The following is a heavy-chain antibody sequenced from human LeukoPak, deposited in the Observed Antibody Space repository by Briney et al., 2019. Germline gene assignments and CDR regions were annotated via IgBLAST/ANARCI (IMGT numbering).Heavy chain of an antibody. CDR2: ISSSSSYI. J-gene: IGHJ4*02. V-gene: IGHV3-21*01. CDR3: ARDPTVIAVAGTADDY. CDR1: GFTFDDYA. D-gene: IGHD6-19*01. Sequence: GGSLRLSCAACGFTFDDYAMHWVRQAPGKGLEWVSSISSSSSYIYYADSVKGRFTISRDNAKNSLYLQMNSLRAEDTAVYYCARDPTVIAVAGTADDYWGQGTLVTVSS.